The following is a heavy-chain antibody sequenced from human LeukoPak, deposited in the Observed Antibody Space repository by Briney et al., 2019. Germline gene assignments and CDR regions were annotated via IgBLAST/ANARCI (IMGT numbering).Heavy chain of an antibody. D-gene: IGHD3-16*01. CDR3: ARDRGGAVDY. J-gene: IGHJ4*02. V-gene: IGHV3-30*03. CDR2: ISSDGNDK. CDR1: GFTFSYYG. Sequence: PGGSLRLSCAASGFTFSYYGMHWVRQAPGKGLEWVAVISSDGNDKYYADSVKGRFTTSRDNSKNTLYLQMNSLRAEDTAVYYCARDRGGAVDYWGQGTLVTVSS.